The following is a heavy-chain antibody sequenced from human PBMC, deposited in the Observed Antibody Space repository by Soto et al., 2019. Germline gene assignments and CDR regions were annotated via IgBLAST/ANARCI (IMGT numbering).Heavy chain of an antibody. CDR1: GGTFSSYA. V-gene: IGHV1-69*06. D-gene: IGHD1-26*01. Sequence: QVQLVQSGAEVKKPGSSVKVSCKASGGTFSSYAISWVRQAPGQGLEWMGGIIPIFGTANYAQKFQGRVTITADKSTSTAYMELSSLRSEDTAVDYCARDSLFMAEPLRGYYYGMDVWGQGTTVTVSS. CDR3: ARDSLFMAEPLRGYYYGMDV. CDR2: IIPIFGTA. J-gene: IGHJ6*02.